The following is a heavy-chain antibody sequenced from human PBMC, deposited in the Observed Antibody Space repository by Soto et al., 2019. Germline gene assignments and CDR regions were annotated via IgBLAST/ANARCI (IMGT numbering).Heavy chain of an antibody. Sequence: QVQLQESGPGLVKPSQTLSLTCTVSGGSISSGDYYWSWIRQPPGKGLEWIGYIYYSGSTYYNPSLKSRVTISVDTSKTQFSLELSSVTAAATAVYYCARVGGFGATTIDYWGQGTLVTVSS. D-gene: IGHD3-10*01. CDR1: GGSISSGDYY. CDR2: IYYSGST. CDR3: ARVGGFGATTIDY. V-gene: IGHV4-30-4*01. J-gene: IGHJ4*02.